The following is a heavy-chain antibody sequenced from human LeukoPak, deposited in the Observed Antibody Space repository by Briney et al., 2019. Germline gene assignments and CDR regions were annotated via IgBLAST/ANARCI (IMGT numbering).Heavy chain of an antibody. D-gene: IGHD3-16*01. J-gene: IGHJ3*02. CDR2: INPNSGGT. Sequence: ASVKVSCKASGYTFTGYYMHWVRQAPGQGLEWMGWINPNSGGTNYAQKFLGRVTMTRDTSISTAYMELSSLTSDDTAVYHCARVGGGGAYDIWGQGTMVTVSS. V-gene: IGHV1-2*02. CDR3: ARVGGGGAYDI. CDR1: GYTFTGYY.